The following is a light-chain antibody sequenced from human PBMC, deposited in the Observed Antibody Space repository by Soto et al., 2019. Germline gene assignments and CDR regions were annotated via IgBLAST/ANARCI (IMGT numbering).Light chain of an antibody. CDR3: CAYSGSYTLWV. V-gene: IGLV2-11*01. CDR1: SSDVGGYNY. Sequence: QSALTQPRSVSGSPGQSVTISCTGTSSDVGGYNYVSWYQQHPGKAPKLMIYDVSKRPSGVPDRFSGSKSGNTASLTISGRLAEDEADYYCCAYSGSYTLWVFGGGTQLTVL. CDR2: DVS. J-gene: IGLJ3*02.